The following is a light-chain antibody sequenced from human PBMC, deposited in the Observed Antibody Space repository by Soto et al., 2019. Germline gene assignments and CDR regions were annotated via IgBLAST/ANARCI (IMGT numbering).Light chain of an antibody. J-gene: IGLJ2*01. CDR1: SSDVGGYKY. V-gene: IGLV2-14*01. Sequence: QSALTQPASVSGSPGQSITISCTGTSSDVGGYKYVSWYQQHPGKAPKLMIYEVSNRPSGVSNRFSGSKSGNTASLTISGLQADDEADYYCSSYTIRSTLVVFGGGTKLTVL. CDR2: EVS. CDR3: SSYTIRSTLVV.